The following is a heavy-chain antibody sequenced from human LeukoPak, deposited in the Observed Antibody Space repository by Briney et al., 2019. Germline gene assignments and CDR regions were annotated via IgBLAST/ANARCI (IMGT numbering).Heavy chain of an antibody. D-gene: IGHD3-3*01. CDR1: GGSISSGGYS. CDR3: ARGLGFLEWLSGGYYYYMDV. V-gene: IGHV4-30-2*01. J-gene: IGHJ6*03. Sequence: SETLSLTCAVSGGSISSGGYSWSWIRQPPGKGLEWIGYIYQSGSTYYNPSLKSRVTISVYTSKDQFSLKLSSVTAADTAVYYCARGLGFLEWLSGGYYYYMDVWGKGTTVTVSS. CDR2: IYQSGST.